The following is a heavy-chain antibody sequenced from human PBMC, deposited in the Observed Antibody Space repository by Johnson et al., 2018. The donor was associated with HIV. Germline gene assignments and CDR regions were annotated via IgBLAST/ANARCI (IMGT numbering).Heavy chain of an antibody. CDR1: GFTFSSYA. J-gene: IGHJ3*02. Sequence: VQLVESGGGVVQPGRSLRLSCAASGFTFSSYAMHWVRQAPGKGLEWVAVIWYDGNNKYYADSVKGRFTISRDNSKNTLYLEMNSLRAEDTAVYYCARDHSGYDSVTAAFDIWGQGTMVTVSS. CDR2: IWYDGNNK. D-gene: IGHD5-12*01. CDR3: ARDHSGYDSVTAAFDI. V-gene: IGHV3-30*04.